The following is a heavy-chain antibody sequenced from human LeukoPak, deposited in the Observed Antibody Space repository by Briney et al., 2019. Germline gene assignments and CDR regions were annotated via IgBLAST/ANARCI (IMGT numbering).Heavy chain of an antibody. D-gene: IGHD4-17*01. J-gene: IGHJ6*02. CDR2: VNSDGSST. CDR1: GFTFSSYW. Sequence: GGSLRLSCAASGFTFSSYWMHWVRQAPGKGLVWVSRVNSDGSSTSYADSVKGRFTISRDNAKNTLYLQMNSLRAEDTAVYYRARDPLSTTVTTFPLYYYGMDVWGQGTTVTVSS. CDR3: ARDPLSTTVTTFPLYYYGMDV. V-gene: IGHV3-74*01.